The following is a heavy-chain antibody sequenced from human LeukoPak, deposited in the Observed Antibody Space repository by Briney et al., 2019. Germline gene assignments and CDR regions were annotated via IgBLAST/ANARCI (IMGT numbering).Heavy chain of an antibody. CDR3: ARTYYDFWSGYYIRWFDP. J-gene: IGHJ5*02. Sequence: SETLSLTCTVSGGSISSYYWSWLRQPAGEGLEWIGRIYTSGSTNYNPSLKSRVTMSVDTSKNQFSLKLSSVTAADTAVYYCARTYYDFWSGYYIRWFDPWGQGTLVTVSS. CDR2: IYTSGST. CDR1: GGSISSYY. V-gene: IGHV4-4*07. D-gene: IGHD3-3*01.